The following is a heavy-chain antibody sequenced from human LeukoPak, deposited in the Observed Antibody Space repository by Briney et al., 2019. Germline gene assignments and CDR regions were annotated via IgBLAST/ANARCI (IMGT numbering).Heavy chain of an antibody. J-gene: IGHJ4*02. Sequence: GRSLRLSCAASGFTFSSYAMHWVRQAPGKGLEWVAVISYDGSNKYYADSVKGRFTISRDNSKNTLYLQMNSLRAEDTAVYYCAEDRGVRGLVGSRVVNGFIFDYWGQGTLVTVSS. CDR2: ISYDGSNK. D-gene: IGHD3-10*01. V-gene: IGHV3-30*04. CDR1: GFTFSSYA. CDR3: AEDRGVRGLVGSRVVNGFIFDY.